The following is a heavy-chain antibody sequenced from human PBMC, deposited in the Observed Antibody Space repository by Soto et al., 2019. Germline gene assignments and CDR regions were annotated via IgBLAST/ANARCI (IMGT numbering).Heavy chain of an antibody. CDR2: IYYSGST. CDR3: VAGRYCGGDCLSWFDP. Sequence: ETLSLTCTVSGGSISSYYWSWIRQPPGKGLEWIGYIYYSGSTNYNPSLKSRVTISVDTSKNQFSLKLSSVTAADTAVYYCVAGRYCGGDCLSWFDPWGQGTLVTVSS. D-gene: IGHD2-21*02. J-gene: IGHJ5*02. CDR1: GGSISSYY. V-gene: IGHV4-59*01.